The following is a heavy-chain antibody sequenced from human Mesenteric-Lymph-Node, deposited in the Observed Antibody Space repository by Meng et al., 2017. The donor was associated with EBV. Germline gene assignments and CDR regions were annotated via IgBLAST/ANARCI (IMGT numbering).Heavy chain of an antibody. Sequence: QVQLQEAGPGTGKPSQTLSLTCAVSGGSISSGGYYWSWIRQPPGKGLEWIGYIYYSGSTYYNPSLKSRVTISVDTSKNQFSLKLSSVTAADTAVYYCARVEQWLLYFDYWGQGTLVTVSS. D-gene: IGHD6-19*01. CDR3: ARVEQWLLYFDY. V-gene: IGHV4-30-4*01. CDR1: GGSISSGGYY. J-gene: IGHJ4*02. CDR2: IYYSGST.